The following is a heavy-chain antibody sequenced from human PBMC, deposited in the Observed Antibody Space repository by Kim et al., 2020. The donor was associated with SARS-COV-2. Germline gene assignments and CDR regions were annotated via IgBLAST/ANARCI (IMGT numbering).Heavy chain of an antibody. D-gene: IGHD1-26*01. Sequence: GGSLRLSCLTSGFTFTSYTMNWVRQAPGKGLEWVSSISNSDHYIYYADSVQGRFTISRDNAKTSVYLQMNSLRAEDTAVYYCANDWLSGNYDVPDAFDIWGQETVVTVSS. J-gene: IGHJ3*02. CDR1: GFTFTSYT. CDR2: ISNSDHYI. CDR3: ANDWLSGNYDVPDAFDI. V-gene: IGHV3-21*01.